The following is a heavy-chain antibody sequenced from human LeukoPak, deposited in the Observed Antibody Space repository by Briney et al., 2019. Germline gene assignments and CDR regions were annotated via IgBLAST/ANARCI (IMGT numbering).Heavy chain of an antibody. CDR2: ISYIGTT. D-gene: IGHD4-17*01. Sequence: PSETLSLTCAVSGDSFSSHYWTWIRQPPGRGREGIGYISYIGTTNYNPSLKSRVTISRDTSKNQFSVKLSSVTTADTAVYYCARDLVTVTKGFDIWGLGTMVSVSS. V-gene: IGHV4-59*11. CDR1: GDSFSSHY. CDR3: ARDLVTVTKGFDI. J-gene: IGHJ3*02.